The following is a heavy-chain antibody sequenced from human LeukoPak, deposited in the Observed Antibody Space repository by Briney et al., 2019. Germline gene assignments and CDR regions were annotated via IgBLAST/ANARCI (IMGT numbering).Heavy chain of an antibody. CDR1: GYTFTSYD. CDR2: IIPIFGTA. Sequence: SVKVSCKASGYTFTSYDINWVRQATGQGLEWMGGIIPIFGTANYAQKFQGRVTITADESTSTAYMELSSLRSEDTAVYYCAREGIAAEGLFDYWGQGTLVTVSS. V-gene: IGHV1-69*13. CDR3: AREGIAAEGLFDY. D-gene: IGHD6-13*01. J-gene: IGHJ4*02.